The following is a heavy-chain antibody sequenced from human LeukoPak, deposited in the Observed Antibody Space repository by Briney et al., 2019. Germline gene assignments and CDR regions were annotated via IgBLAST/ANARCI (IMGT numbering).Heavy chain of an antibody. CDR3: ARDFYDTSGYYYDY. Sequence: GGSLRLSCAASGFIFDDYGMSWVRHAPGKGLEWVSGINWNGGSTGYADSVKGRFTISRDNAKNSLYLQMNSLRAEDTAVYYCARDFYDTSGYYYDYWGQGTLVTVSS. CDR2: INWNGGST. D-gene: IGHD3-22*01. V-gene: IGHV3-20*04. CDR1: GFIFDDYG. J-gene: IGHJ4*02.